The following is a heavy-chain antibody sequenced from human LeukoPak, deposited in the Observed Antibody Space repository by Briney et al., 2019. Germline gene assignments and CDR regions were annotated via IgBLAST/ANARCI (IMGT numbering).Heavy chain of an antibody. CDR3: AKATLSYSSGYYFDY. V-gene: IGHV3-23*01. CDR1: GFTFSSYW. Sequence: GGSLRLSCAASGFTFSSYWMSWVRQAPGKGLEWVSAISGSGGSTYYADSVKGRFTISRDNSKNTLYLQMNSLRAEDTAVYYCAKATLSYSSGYYFDYWGQGTLVTVSS. J-gene: IGHJ4*02. CDR2: ISGSGGST. D-gene: IGHD3-22*01.